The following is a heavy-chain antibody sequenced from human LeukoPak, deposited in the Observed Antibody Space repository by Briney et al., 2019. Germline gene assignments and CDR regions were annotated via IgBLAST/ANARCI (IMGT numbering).Heavy chain of an antibody. Sequence: SETLSLTSTVSGVSISSYYWSWIRPPPGQGLEWVGYIYYSRSTNYNPSLKRRATTSVQTTKNQFSLMLSSVTAAHTTVYYCASYTYYGIFTGYDWSPLDYWGQGTLVTVSS. V-gene: IGHV4-59*01. D-gene: IGHD3-9*01. J-gene: IGHJ4*02. CDR2: IYYSRST. CDR3: ASYTYYGIFTGYDWSPLDY. CDR1: GVSISSYY.